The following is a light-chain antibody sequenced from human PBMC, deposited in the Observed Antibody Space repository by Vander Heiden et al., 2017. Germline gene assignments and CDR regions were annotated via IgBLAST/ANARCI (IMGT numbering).Light chain of an antibody. Sequence: DIQMTQSPSSVSASVGDRVTITCRASQGISSWLAWYQQKPGKAPKLLIYAASSWQSGVPSRFSGSGYGKDFTLTISSRQPEDFAPYYCQLTNSFPQITFGPGTQMEIK. CDR3: QLTNSFPQIT. CDR2: AAS. J-gene: IGKJ5*01. V-gene: IGKV1-12*01. CDR1: QGISSW.